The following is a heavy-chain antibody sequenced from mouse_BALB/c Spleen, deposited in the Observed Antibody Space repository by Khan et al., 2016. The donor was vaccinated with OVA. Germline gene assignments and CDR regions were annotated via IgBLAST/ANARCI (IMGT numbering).Heavy chain of an antibody. CDR2: IWGNGNT. CDR1: GFSLTGYG. J-gene: IGHJ4*01. V-gene: IGHV2-6-7*01. D-gene: IGHD2-9*01. CDR3: ARAYYGDDDYAMDY. Sequence: QVQLKQSGPGLVAPSQSLSITCTVSGFSLTGYGVNWVRQPPGKGLEWLGMIWGNGNTDYNSALKSRLSIRKDNFKSQVFLKMNSLQTDDTARYDCARAYYGDDDYAMDYWGQGTSVTVSS.